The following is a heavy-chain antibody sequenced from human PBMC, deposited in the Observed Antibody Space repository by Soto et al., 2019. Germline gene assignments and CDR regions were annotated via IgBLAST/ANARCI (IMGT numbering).Heavy chain of an antibody. CDR2: IWYDGSYK. V-gene: IGHV3-33*08. CDR1: GFTFSSYA. CDR3: ARASGSYFHYYYGMDV. J-gene: IGHJ6*02. Sequence: PGGSLRLSCAASGFTFSSYAMSWVRQAPGKGLEWVAVIWYDGSYKYYADSVKGRFTISRDNSKNTLYLQMNSLRAEDTAVYYCARASGSYFHYYYGMDVWGQGTTVTVSS. D-gene: IGHD1-26*01.